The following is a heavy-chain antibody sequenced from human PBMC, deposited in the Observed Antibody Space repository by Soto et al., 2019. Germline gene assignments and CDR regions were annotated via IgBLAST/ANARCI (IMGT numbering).Heavy chain of an antibody. J-gene: IGHJ3*02. Sequence: SETLSLTCTVSGGSISSYYWSWIRQPPGKGLEWIGYIYYSGSTNYNPSLKSRVTISVDTSKNQFSLKLSSVTAADTAVYYCARDTSGSLDDAFDIWGQGTMVTVSS. CDR2: IYYSGST. CDR1: GGSISSYY. V-gene: IGHV4-59*01. CDR3: ARDTSGSLDDAFDI. D-gene: IGHD1-26*01.